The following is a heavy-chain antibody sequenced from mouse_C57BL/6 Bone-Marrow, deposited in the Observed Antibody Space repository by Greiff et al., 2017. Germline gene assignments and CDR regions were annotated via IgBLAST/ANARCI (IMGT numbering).Heavy chain of an antibody. J-gene: IGHJ4*01. CDR1: GYSFSRYK. CDR2: INLFKGVT. V-gene: IGHV1-24*01. Sequence: EVQLQQSGPKVVNAGASVKLSCKSSGYSFSRYKMECVKQSHGKSLEWIEHINLFKGVTNYNGKFKSKATLTVDISSSTAYMALSRLTSEDSEVYYCARYCCNHLLGDYVWGQGTSVTVSS. CDR3: ARYCCNHLLGDYV. D-gene: IGHD2-4*01.